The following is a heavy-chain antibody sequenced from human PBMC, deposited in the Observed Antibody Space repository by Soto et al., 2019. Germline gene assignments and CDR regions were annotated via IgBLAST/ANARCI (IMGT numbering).Heavy chain of an antibody. D-gene: IGHD3-22*01. CDR1: GYSFTSYW. Sequence: GESLKISCKGFGYSFTSYWIGWAPQMPGKALEWMGIIYPGDSDTRYSPSFHGQVTISADKSISTAYLQWSSLKASDTAMYYCARLAPGYDSSGYPYYFDYWGQGTLVTVSS. CDR2: IYPGDSDT. CDR3: ARLAPGYDSSGYPYYFDY. V-gene: IGHV5-51*01. J-gene: IGHJ4*02.